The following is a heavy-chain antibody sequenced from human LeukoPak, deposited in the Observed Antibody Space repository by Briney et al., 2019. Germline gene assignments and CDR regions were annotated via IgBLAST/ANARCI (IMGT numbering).Heavy chain of an antibody. CDR3: ARGYYYDSSGYSDY. CDR2: ISSSSYI. V-gene: IGHV3-21*01. D-gene: IGHD3-22*01. J-gene: IGHJ4*02. Sequence: PGGSLRLSCAASGFTFSSYSMNWVRQALGKGLEWVSSISSSSYIYYADSVKGRFTISRDNAKNSLYLQMNSLRAEGTAVYYCARGYYYDSSGYSDYWGQGTLVTVSS. CDR1: GFTFSSYS.